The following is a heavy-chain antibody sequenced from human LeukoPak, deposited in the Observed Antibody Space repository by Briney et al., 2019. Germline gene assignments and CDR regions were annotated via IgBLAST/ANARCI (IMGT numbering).Heavy chain of an antibody. CDR1: GFTFSNYA. V-gene: IGHV3-23*01. CDR2: ISGSGGST. CDR3: AKDMQIAVAPFDY. D-gene: IGHD6-19*01. J-gene: IGHJ4*02. Sequence: GGSLRLSCAASGFTFSNYAMSWARQAPGKGLEWVSAISGSGGSTYHAASVKGRFTISRDNSKNTVYLQMNSLGAEDTAIYYCAKDMQIAVAPFDYWGQGTLVAVSS.